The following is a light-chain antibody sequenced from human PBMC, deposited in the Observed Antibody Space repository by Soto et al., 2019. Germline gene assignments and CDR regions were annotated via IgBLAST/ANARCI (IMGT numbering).Light chain of an antibody. CDR3: GVWDSSLSAGV. Sequence: QSVLTQPPSVSAAPGQTVTISCSGSSSNIGSNYVFWYQQLPGTAPKLLIYDNDKRPSGIPDRFSGSKSGTSATLGFTGLHTGDEADYYCGVWDSSLSAGVFGGGTKLTVL. CDR2: DND. J-gene: IGLJ3*02. CDR1: SSNIGSNY. V-gene: IGLV1-51*01.